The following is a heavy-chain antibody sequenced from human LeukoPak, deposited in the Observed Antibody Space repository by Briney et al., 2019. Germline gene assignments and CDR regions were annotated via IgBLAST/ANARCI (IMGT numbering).Heavy chain of an antibody. V-gene: IGHV4-4*09. D-gene: IGHD6-19*01. CDR1: GGSISSYY. CDR3: ARLGVRSSGWYGMLGAFDI. J-gene: IGHJ3*02. CDR2: IYTSGST. Sequence: SETLSLTCTVSGGSISSYYWSWIRQPPGKGLEWIGYIYTSGSTNYNPSLESRVTISVDTSKNQFSLKLSSVTAADTAVYYCARLGVRSSGWYGMLGAFDIWGQGTMVTVSS.